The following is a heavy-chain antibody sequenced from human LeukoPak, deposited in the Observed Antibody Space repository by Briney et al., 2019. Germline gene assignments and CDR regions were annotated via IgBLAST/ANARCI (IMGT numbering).Heavy chain of an antibody. CDR3: ARALLWFGELSFGY. Sequence: TSETLSLTCAVYGGSFSGYYWSWIRQPPGKGLEWIGEINHSGSTNYNPSLKSRVTISVDTSKNQFSLKLSSVTAADTAVYYCARALLWFGELSFGYWGQGTLVAVSS. J-gene: IGHJ4*02. CDR1: GGSFSGYY. V-gene: IGHV4-34*01. D-gene: IGHD3-10*01. CDR2: INHSGST.